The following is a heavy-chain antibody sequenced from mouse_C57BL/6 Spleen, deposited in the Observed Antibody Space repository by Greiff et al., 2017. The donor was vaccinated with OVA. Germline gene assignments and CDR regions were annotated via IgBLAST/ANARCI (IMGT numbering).Heavy chain of an antibody. J-gene: IGHJ1*03. CDR1: GYTFTDYY. V-gene: IGHV1-19*01. Sequence: EVQLQQSGPVLVKPGASVKMSCKASGYTFTDYYMNWVKQSHGKSLEWIGVINPYNGGTSYNQKFKGKATLTVDKSSSTAYMELNSLTSEDSAVYYCARSYDGPYWYFDVWGTGTTVTVSS. CDR2: INPYNGGT. CDR3: ARSYDGPYWYFDV. D-gene: IGHD2-3*01.